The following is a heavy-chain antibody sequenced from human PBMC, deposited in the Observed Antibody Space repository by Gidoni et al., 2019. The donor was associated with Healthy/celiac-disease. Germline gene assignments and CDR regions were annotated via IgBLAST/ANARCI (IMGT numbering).Heavy chain of an antibody. J-gene: IGHJ5*02. V-gene: IGHV4-39*01. CDR1: GGPIRISRYY. CDR3: ARQGLLWFGESTNWFDP. Sequence: QLQLQESGPGLVKPSETLSLTCTVSGGPIRISRYYWGWIRQPPGKGLEWIGSIYYSGSTYYNPSLKSRVTISVDTSKNQFSLKLSSVTAADTAVYYCARQGLLWFGESTNWFDPWGQGTLVTVSS. CDR2: IYYSGST. D-gene: IGHD3-10*01.